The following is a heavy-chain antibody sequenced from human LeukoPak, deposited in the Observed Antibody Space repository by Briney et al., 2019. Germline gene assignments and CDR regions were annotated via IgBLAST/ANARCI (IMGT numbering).Heavy chain of an antibody. Sequence: ASVKVSCKASGYTFTSYGISWVRQAPGQGLEWMGWISAYNGNTNYAQKLQGRVTMTTDTSTSTAYMELRSLRSEDTAVYYCARSGGSGSYYNGGYYYYMDVWGKGTTVTVSS. CDR1: GYTFTSYG. J-gene: IGHJ6*03. CDR2: ISAYNGNT. V-gene: IGHV1-18*01. D-gene: IGHD3-10*01. CDR3: ARSGGSGSYYNGGYYYYMDV.